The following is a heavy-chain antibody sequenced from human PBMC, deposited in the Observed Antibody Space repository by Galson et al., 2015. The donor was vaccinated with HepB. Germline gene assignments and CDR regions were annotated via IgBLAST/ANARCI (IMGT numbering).Heavy chain of an antibody. CDR3: ARKAYGIAVAQIDY. V-gene: IGHV1-18*04. J-gene: IGHJ4*02. D-gene: IGHD6-19*01. CDR2: ISAYNGNT. CDR1: GYTFTSYG. Sequence: SVKVSCKASGYTFTSYGISWVRQAPGQGLEWMGWISAYNGNTNYAQKLQGRVTMTTDTSTSTAYMELRSLRSDDTAVYYCARKAYGIAVAQIDYWGQGTLVTVSS.